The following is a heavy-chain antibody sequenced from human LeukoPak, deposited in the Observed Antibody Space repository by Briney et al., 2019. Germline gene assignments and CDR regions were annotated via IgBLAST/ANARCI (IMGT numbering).Heavy chain of an antibody. CDR2: INQDGSEK. CDR3: AREGSLWFGESKTDY. D-gene: IGHD3-10*01. J-gene: IGHJ4*02. V-gene: IGHV3-7*04. Sequence: PGGSLSLSCAASGFTFSSYWMSWVRQAPGKGLEWVANINQDGSEKYYVDSVKGRFTISRDNAKNSLYLQMNSLRAEDTAVYYCAREGSLWFGESKTDYWGQGTLVTVSS. CDR1: GFTFSSYW.